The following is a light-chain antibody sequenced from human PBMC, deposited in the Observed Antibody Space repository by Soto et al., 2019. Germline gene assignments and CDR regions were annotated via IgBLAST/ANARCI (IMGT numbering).Light chain of an antibody. CDR3: MQALQTPST. J-gene: IGKJ1*01. V-gene: IGKV2-28*01. Sequence: DVVMTQSPLSLPVTPGEPASISCRSSQSLLHSNGYNYLDWYLQKPGQSPQLLSYLGSNRASGVPDRFSGSGPGTDFTLKINRVEAEDVGVYYCMQALQTPSTFGQGTKVEIK. CDR2: LGS. CDR1: QSLLHSNGYNY.